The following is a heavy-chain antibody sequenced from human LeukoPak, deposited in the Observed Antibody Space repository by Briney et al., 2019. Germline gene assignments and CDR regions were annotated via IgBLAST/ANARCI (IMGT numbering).Heavy chain of an antibody. CDR3: VGCSGGTCTGNWLDP. Sequence: GGSLRLSCAASGFTFSTYSMSWVRQAPGKGLEWASGISGSAGDTFYAGSVKGRFTISRDNSKNTLYLQMNSLRVEDTAVYHCVGCSGGTCTGNWLDPWGQGTLVTVSS. J-gene: IGHJ5*02. V-gene: IGHV3-23*01. CDR2: ISGSAGDT. CDR1: GFTFSTYS. D-gene: IGHD2-15*01.